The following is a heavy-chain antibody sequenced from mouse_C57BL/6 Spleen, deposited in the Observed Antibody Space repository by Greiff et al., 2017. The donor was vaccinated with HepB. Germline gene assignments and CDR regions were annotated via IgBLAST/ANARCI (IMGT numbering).Heavy chain of an antibody. CDR2: IYPGNSDT. J-gene: IGHJ2*01. CDR1: GYTFTSYW. V-gene: IGHV1-5*01. Sequence: EVQLQQSGTVLARPGASVKMSCKTSGYTFTSYWMHWVKQRPGQGLEWIGAIYPGNSDTSYNQKFKGKAKLTAVTSASTAYMELSSLTNEDSAVYYCTRSEEGNSYYFDYWGQGTTLTVSS. CDR3: TRSEEGNSYYFDY.